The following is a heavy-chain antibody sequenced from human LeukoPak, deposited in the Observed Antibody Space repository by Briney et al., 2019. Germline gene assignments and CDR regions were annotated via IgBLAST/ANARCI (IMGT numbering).Heavy chain of an antibody. J-gene: IGHJ4*02. CDR1: GFTVSSNY. Sequence: GGSLRPSCAAPGFTVSSNYMSWVRQAPGKGLEWVSVIYSGGRTYYADSVKGRFTISRDNSKNTLYLQMNSLRAEDTAVYYCARDLYYSDSSFEKHWGQGTLVTVSS. CDR2: IYSGGRT. CDR3: ARDLYYSDSSFEKH. V-gene: IGHV3-66*02. D-gene: IGHD3-22*01.